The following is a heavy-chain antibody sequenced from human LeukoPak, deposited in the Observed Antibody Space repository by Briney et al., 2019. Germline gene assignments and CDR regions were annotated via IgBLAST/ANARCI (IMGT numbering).Heavy chain of an antibody. CDR1: GFTFSSYW. CDR2: INTDGSST. CDR3: ARGRHTDYSPYYYYYMDV. J-gene: IGHJ6*03. D-gene: IGHD4-11*01. V-gene: IGHV3-74*01. Sequence: GGSLRLSCAASGFTFSSYWMHWVRQAPGKGLVWLSRINTDGSSTSYADSVKGRFTTSRDNAKNTLYLQMNSLRAEDTAVYSCARGRHTDYSPYYYYYMDVWGKGTTVTVSS.